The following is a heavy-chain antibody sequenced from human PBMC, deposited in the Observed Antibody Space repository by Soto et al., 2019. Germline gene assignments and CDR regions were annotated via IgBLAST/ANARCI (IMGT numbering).Heavy chain of an antibody. J-gene: IGHJ4*01. V-gene: IGHV1-18*04. CDR3: ARPGTAARKSSEP. Sequence: ASLKVSFKASCYTFTIYCIIVVRQSPLQWLELMGCISAYNGRTNYAQKLQCRVTITTDTSTSTAYMELRSLRSDDTAVYYCARPGTAARKSSEPWGPRNLVNVSS. D-gene: IGHD6-25*01. CDR2: ISAYNGRT. CDR1: CYTFTIYC.